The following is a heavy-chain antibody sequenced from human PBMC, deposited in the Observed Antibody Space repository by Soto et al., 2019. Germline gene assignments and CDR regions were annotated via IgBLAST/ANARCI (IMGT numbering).Heavy chain of an antibody. CDR2: IYYSGST. J-gene: IGHJ4*02. Sequence: SETLSLTCTVSGGSISSGGYYWSWIRQHPGKGLEWIGYIYYSGSTYYNPSLKSRVTISVDTSKNQFSLKLSSVTAADTAVYYCAIGGYSYGYFDYWGQGTLVTVSS. V-gene: IGHV4-31*03. CDR3: AIGGYSYGYFDY. CDR1: GGSISSGGYY. D-gene: IGHD5-18*01.